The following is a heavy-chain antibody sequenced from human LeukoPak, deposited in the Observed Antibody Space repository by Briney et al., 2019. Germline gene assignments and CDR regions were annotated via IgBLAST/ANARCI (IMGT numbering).Heavy chain of an antibody. Sequence: GGSLRPSCAASGFSFSSYGMSWVRQAPGKGLEWVSAISGSGDSANYADSVKGRFTISRDNSRNTLYVQMNSLRVEDTAVYYCAKEDSAGGPNWFDPWGQGTLVTVSS. CDR1: GFSFSSYG. D-gene: IGHD3-16*01. J-gene: IGHJ5*02. V-gene: IGHV3-23*01. CDR3: AKEDSAGGPNWFDP. CDR2: ISGSGDSA.